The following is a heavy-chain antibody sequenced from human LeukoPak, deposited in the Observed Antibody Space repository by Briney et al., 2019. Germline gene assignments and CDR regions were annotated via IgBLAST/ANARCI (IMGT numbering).Heavy chain of an antibody. Sequence: TSETLSLTCTVSGGSFSSGTHYWSWIRQPPGKGLEWIVYIYYTGSTNYNPSLKSRVSMSIDTSKNQFSLKLTSVTAADTAVYYDYWGQGTLVTVSS. J-gene: IGHJ4*02. V-gene: IGHV4-61*01. CDR2: IYYTGST. CDR3: Y. CDR1: GGSFSSGTHY.